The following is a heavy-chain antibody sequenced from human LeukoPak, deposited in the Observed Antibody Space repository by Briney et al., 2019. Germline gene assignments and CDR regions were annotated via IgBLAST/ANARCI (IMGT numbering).Heavy chain of an antibody. CDR1: GFTSSNAW. CDR2: IKSKTDGGTT. CDR3: TSGLWFGELLVNH. J-gene: IGHJ4*02. Sequence: KPGGSLRLSCAASGFTSSNAWMSWVRQAPGKGLEWVGRIKSKTDGGTTDYAAPVKGRFTISRDDSKNTLYLQMNSLKTEDTAVYYCTSGLWFGELLVNHWGQGTLVTVSS. V-gene: IGHV3-15*01. D-gene: IGHD3-10*01.